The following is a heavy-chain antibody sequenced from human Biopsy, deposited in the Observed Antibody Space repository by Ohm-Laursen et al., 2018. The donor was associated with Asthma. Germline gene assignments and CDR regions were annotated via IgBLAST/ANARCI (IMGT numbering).Heavy chain of an antibody. CDR2: INPNSGNT. V-gene: IGHV1-2*06. CDR1: GYTSNAYY. D-gene: IGHD3-22*01. J-gene: IGHJ4*02. Sequence: ASVKVSCKASGYTSNAYYIHWVRQAPGQEFEWMGRINPNSGNTHYAHKFQGRVTMTRDTSISTVYMELTSLRSEDTAVYYCASPLGDYYDSSGYYYASLGYWGLGTLVIVSS. CDR3: ASPLGDYYDSSGYYYASLGY.